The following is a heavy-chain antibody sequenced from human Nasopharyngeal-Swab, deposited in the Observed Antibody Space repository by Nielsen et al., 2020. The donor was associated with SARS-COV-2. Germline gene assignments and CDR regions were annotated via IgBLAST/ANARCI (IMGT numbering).Heavy chain of an antibody. CDR3: ARLRVDIVATTRGAFDI. J-gene: IGHJ3*02. Sequence: GESLKISCAASGFTFSSYSMNWVRQAPGKGLEWVSSISSSSSYIYYADSVKGRSTISRDNAKNSLYLQMNSLRAEDTAVYYCARLRVDIVATTRGAFDIWGQGTMVTVSS. CDR1: GFTFSSYS. V-gene: IGHV3-21*01. D-gene: IGHD5-12*01. CDR2: ISSSSSYI.